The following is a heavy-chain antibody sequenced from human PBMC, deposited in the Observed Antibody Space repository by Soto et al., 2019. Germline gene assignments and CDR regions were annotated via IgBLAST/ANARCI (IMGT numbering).Heavy chain of an antibody. V-gene: IGHV3-49*03. CDR1: GFTFGDYA. D-gene: IGHD3-9*01. CDR3: TRERDGYFDWLSFDY. CDR2: IRSKAYGGTT. J-gene: IGHJ4*02. Sequence: PGGSLRLSCTASGFTFGDYAMSWFCQAPGKGLEWVGFIRSKAYGGTTEYAASVKGRFTISRDDSKSIAYLQMNSLKTEDTAVYYCTRERDGYFDWLSFDYWGQGTLVTVSS.